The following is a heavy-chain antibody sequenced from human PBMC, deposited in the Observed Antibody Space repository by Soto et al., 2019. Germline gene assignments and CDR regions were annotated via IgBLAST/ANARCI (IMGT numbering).Heavy chain of an antibody. CDR3: ARGPLLWSGYSGYYFDY. CDR2: IIPIFGTA. J-gene: IGHJ4*02. D-gene: IGHD3-3*01. Sequence: ASVKVSCKASGGTFSSYAISWVRQAPGQGLEWMGGIIPIFGTANYAQKFQGRVTITADESTSTAYMELSSLRSEDTAVYYCARGPLLWSGYSGYYFDYWGQGTLVTVSS. CDR1: GGTFSSYA. V-gene: IGHV1-69*13.